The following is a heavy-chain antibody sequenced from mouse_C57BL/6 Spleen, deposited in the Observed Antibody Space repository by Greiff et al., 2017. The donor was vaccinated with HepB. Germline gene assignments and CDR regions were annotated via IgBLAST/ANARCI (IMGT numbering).Heavy chain of an antibody. J-gene: IGHJ4*01. D-gene: IGHD1-1*01. CDR1: GFTFSDYG. CDR3: ASHITTVVATRAMDY. Sequence: EVKLMESGGGLVKPGGSLKLSCAASGFTFSDYGMHWVRQAPEKGLEWVAYISSGSSTIYYADTVKGRFTISRDNAKNTLFLQMTSLRSEDTAMYYCASHITTVVATRAMDYWGQGTSVTVSS. V-gene: IGHV5-17*01. CDR2: ISSGSSTI.